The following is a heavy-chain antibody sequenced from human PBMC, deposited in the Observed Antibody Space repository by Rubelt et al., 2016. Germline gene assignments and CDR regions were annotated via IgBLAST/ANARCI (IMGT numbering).Heavy chain of an antibody. CDR1: GFTFNRCW. Sequence: EVQLVESGGDLVQPGGSLRLSCAASGFTFNRCWMSWVRQAPGKGLEWVSYISSSSSTIYYADSVKGRFTISRDNAQNSLYLQMNSLRAEDTAVYYCARLGYCSGGSCSWGQGTLVTVSS. J-gene: IGHJ5*02. D-gene: IGHD2-15*01. V-gene: IGHV3-48*04. CDR2: ISSSSSTI. CDR3: ARLGYCSGGSCS.